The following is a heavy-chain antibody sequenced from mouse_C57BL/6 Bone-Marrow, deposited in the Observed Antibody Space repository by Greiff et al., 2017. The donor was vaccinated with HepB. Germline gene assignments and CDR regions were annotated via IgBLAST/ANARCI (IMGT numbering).Heavy chain of an antibody. D-gene: IGHD1-1*01. CDR2: ISYSGST. CDR3: AREEFYYGSSHWYFDV. Sequence: EVQLQQSGPGMVKPSPSLSLSCTVTGYSITSGYDWHWIRHFPGNKMEWIGYISYSGSTNYNPSLKSRISITHDTSKNHFFLKLNSVTTEDTATYYCAREEFYYGSSHWYFDVWGTGTTVTVSS. V-gene: IGHV3-1*01. J-gene: IGHJ1*03. CDR1: GYSITSGYD.